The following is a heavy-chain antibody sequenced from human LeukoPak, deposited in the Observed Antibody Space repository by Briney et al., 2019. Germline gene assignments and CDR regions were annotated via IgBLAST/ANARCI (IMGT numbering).Heavy chain of an antibody. J-gene: IGHJ5*02. D-gene: IGHD2-2*01. CDR3: ARDPRWLTPDCNTIGCYVNWFDP. V-gene: IGHV4-38-2*02. CDR1: GYSISSGFL. CDR2: IHRSGKT. Sequence: SETLSLTCAVSGYSISSGFLWGWIRQPPGKGLEWIGGIHRSGKTYYNPSLKSRITMSVDTSTNQFSLKLSSVTAADTAVYYCARDPRWLTPDCNTIGCYVNWFDPWGQGTLVTVSS.